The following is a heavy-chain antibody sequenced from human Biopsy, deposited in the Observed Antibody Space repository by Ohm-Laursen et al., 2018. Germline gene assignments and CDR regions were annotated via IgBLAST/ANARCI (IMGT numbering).Heavy chain of an antibody. Sequence: AASVKVSCKTSGYAFDTDGIAWVRQAPGQGLEWMGWVSGYNGNTNYAQKLQGRVTMTIDTSTSTVYMELRSLRSDDTAVYFCAKGGLSSDPFAYWGQGTLVTVSS. CDR1: GYAFDTDG. CDR2: VSGYNGNT. V-gene: IGHV1-18*01. D-gene: IGHD6-19*01. CDR3: AKGGLSSDPFAY. J-gene: IGHJ4*02.